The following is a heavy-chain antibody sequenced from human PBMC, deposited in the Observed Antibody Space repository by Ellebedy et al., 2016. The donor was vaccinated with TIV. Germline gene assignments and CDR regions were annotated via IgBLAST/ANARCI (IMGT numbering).Heavy chain of an antibody. J-gene: IGHJ4*02. CDR3: SRVDLGLAFHS. CDR1: GFSVSGNY. D-gene: IGHD3-16*01. CDR2: IYSSGIT. Sequence: GGSLRLSCAVSGFSVSGNYMSWVRQPPGKGLEWVSIIYSSGITYYPDSVKGRFTISRDTSKNTVSLQINSLRAEDTAVYYCSRVDLGLAFHSWGRGTLVTVPS. V-gene: IGHV3-53*01.